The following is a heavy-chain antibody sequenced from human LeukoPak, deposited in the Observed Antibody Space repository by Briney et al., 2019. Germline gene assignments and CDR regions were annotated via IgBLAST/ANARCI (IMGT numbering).Heavy chain of an antibody. Sequence: PSETLSLTCAVYGGSFSGYYWSWIRQPPGKGLEWIGEINHSGSTNYNPSLKSRVTISVDTSKNQFSLKLSSVTAADTAVYYCARPGGITMVRGVIHYFDYWGQGTLVTVSS. CDR1: GGSFSGYY. CDR2: INHSGST. CDR3: ARPGGITMVRGVIHYFDY. J-gene: IGHJ4*02. D-gene: IGHD3-10*01. V-gene: IGHV4-34*01.